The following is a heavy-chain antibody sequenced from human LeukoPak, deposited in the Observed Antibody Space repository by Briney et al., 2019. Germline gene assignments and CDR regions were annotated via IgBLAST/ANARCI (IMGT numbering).Heavy chain of an antibody. Sequence: PGGSLRLSCADSGFTFSSYSMNWVRQAPGKGLEWVSSISSSSSYIYYADSVKGRFTISRDNAKNSLYLQMNSLRAEDTAVYYCARVAYCSSTSCYTAPFRAPDYWGQGTLVTVSS. CDR1: GFTFSSYS. V-gene: IGHV3-21*01. CDR3: ARVAYCSSTSCYTAPFRAPDY. J-gene: IGHJ4*02. D-gene: IGHD2-2*02. CDR2: ISSSSSYI.